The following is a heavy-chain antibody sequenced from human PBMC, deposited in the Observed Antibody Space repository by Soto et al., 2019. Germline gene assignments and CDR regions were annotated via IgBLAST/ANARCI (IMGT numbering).Heavy chain of an antibody. CDR1: GFTFSSYG. D-gene: IGHD5-18*01. CDR3: ARDPGYSYGYN. CDR2: ISYDGSNK. V-gene: IGHV3-30*03. J-gene: IGHJ4*02. Sequence: PGGSLRLSCAASGFTFSSYGMHWVRQAPGKGLEWVAVISYDGSNKYYADSVKGRFTISRDNSKNTLYLQTNSLRAEDTAVYYCARDPGYSYGYNWGQGTLVTVSS.